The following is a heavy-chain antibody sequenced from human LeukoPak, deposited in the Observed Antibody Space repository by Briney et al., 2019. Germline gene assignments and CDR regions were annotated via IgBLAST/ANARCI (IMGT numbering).Heavy chain of an antibody. Sequence: AGGSLRLSCAASEFALSTYNMNWVRQAPGKGLEWVSYISTGSSTTYYADSVKGRFTISRDNVENSLYLQMNSLRDEDTAVYYCARVAAGYSVNYFDYWGQGTLVTVSS. D-gene: IGHD4-23*01. J-gene: IGHJ4*02. CDR3: ARVAAGYSVNYFDY. CDR2: ISTGSSTT. CDR1: EFALSTYN. V-gene: IGHV3-48*02.